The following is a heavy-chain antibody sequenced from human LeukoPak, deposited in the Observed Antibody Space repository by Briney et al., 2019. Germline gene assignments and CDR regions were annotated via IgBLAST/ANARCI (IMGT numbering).Heavy chain of an antibody. J-gene: IGHJ6*02. CDR1: GSAFSRSW. CDR2: INNDATRT. D-gene: IGHD1-26*01. V-gene: IGHV3-74*01. Sequence: GGSLRLSCAASGSAFSRSWIHWVRQAPGKGLVRVSHINNDATRTTYADSVRGRFTISRDNAKNTVSLQMNSLRAEDTAVYYCASDGAYAMAVWGQGTTVTVSS. CDR3: ASDGAYAMAV.